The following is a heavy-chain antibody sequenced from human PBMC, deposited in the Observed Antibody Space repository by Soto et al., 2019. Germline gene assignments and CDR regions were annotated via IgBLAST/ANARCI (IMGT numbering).Heavy chain of an antibody. V-gene: IGHV1-24*01. CDR2: FDPEDGET. CDR1: GYTLTELS. J-gene: IGHJ4*02. Sequence: ASVKVSCKVSGYTLTELSMHWVRQAPGRGLEGMGGFDPEDGETIYAQKFQGRVTMTEDTSTDTAYMELSSLRSEDTAVYYCATGYYDSSGYPIGHSYVTLPFDYWGQGTLVTVSS. D-gene: IGHD3-22*01. CDR3: ATGYYDSSGYPIGHSYVTLPFDY.